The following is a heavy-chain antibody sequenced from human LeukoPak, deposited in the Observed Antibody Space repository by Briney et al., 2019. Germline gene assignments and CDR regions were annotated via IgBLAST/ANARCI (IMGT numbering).Heavy chain of an antibody. V-gene: IGHV1-69*06. D-gene: IGHD5-12*01. CDR2: IIPIFGTA. CDR3: ATSGLQMSSAFDI. CDR1: GGTFSSYA. J-gene: IGHJ3*02. Sequence: SVKVSCKASGGTFSSYAISWVRQAPGQGLEWMGGIIPIFGTANYAQKFQGRVTITADKSTSTADMELSSLRSEDTAVYYSATSGLQMSSAFDIWGQGTMVTVSS.